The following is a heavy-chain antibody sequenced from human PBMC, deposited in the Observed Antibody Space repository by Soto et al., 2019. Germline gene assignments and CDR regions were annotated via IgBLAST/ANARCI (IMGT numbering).Heavy chain of an antibody. D-gene: IGHD1-26*01. J-gene: IGHJ5*01. CDR3: AREGKGVWAWVDS. CDR2: MNPPTGSP. V-gene: IGHV1-8*01. CDR1: GFTFTNYD. Sequence: QVQLVQSGAEVKKPGASVKVSCKAAGFTFTNYDVNWVRQAPGQGLAWMGWMNPPTGSPGYARKFQGRLTMARNTSISTAYMELTSLRPEDTAGYFCAREGKGVWAWVDSWGQGTLVTVSS.